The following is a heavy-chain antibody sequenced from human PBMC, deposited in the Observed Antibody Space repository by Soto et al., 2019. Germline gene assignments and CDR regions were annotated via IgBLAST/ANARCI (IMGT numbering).Heavy chain of an antibody. CDR2: MNPNSGNP. CDR1: GYTFTSYD. Sequence: QVPLVQSGAEVKKPGASVKVSCKASGYTFTSYDINWVRQATGQGLEWMGWMNPNSGNPGYAQKCQGRVTMTRNNSISTAYMELSSLRSEDTAVYYCAREKTSYGMDVWGQVTTVTVSS. J-gene: IGHJ6*02. CDR3: AREKTSYGMDV. V-gene: IGHV1-8*01.